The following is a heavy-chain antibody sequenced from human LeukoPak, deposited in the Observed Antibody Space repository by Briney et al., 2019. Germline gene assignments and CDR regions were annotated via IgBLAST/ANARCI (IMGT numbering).Heavy chain of an antibody. J-gene: IGHJ6*02. CDR3: ARDTYYDSSGYYYFGYYYGMDV. Sequence: GRSLRLSCAASGFTFSSYGMHWVRQAPGKGLEWVAVIWYDGSNKYYADSVKGRFTISRDNSKNTLYLQMNSLRAEDTAVYYCARDTYYDSSGYYYFGYYYGMDVWGQGTTVTVSS. D-gene: IGHD3-22*01. V-gene: IGHV3-33*01. CDR1: GFTFSSYG. CDR2: IWYDGSNK.